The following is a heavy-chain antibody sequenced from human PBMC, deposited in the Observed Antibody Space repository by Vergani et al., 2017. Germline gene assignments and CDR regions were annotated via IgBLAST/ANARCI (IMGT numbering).Heavy chain of an antibody. CDR3: AKQYFVSGNYLFDY. CDR2: ISGSGVSA. CDR1: EFTFSNYA. V-gene: IGHV3-23*01. Sequence: EVQLLESGGGLVQPGGSLRLTCAASEFTFSNYAMNWVRQAPGKGLEWVSGISGSGVSAYYTESVKGRFTISRDNSKNMLFLQMNNLGTEDTAIYYCAKQYFVSGNYLFDYWGQGTLVTVSS. J-gene: IGHJ4*02. D-gene: IGHD3-10*01.